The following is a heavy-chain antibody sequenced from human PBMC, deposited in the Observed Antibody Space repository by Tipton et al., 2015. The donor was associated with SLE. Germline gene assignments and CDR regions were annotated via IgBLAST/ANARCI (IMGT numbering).Heavy chain of an antibody. V-gene: IGHV4-4*02. CDR2: IYHSGSTTYT. CDR3: SRGTPFMEWERNWFDP. J-gene: IGHJ5*02. CDR1: GASISGSSW. Sequence: TLSLTCAVSGASISGSSWWSWVRQPPGKGLEWIGEIYHSGSTTYTNYNPSLKRRVTISVDNSKNQFSLNLNSVTAADTAVYYCSRGTPFMEWERNWFDPWGQGTLVTVSS. D-gene: IGHD1-26*01.